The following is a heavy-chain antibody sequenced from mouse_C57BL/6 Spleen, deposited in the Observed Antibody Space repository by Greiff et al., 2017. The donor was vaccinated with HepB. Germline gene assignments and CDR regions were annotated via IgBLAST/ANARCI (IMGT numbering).Heavy chain of an antibody. CDR2: IDPSDSYT. D-gene: IGHD2-4*01. Sequence: QVQLQQPGAELVKPGASVKLSCKASGYTFTSYWMQWVKQRPGQGLEWIGEIDPSDSYTNYNQKFKGKATLTVDTSSSTAYMQLSSLTSEDSAVYYCARRSPYDYDGVDYWGHGTSVTVSS. V-gene: IGHV1-50*01. CDR1: GYTFTSYW. J-gene: IGHJ4*01. CDR3: ARRSPYDYDGVDY.